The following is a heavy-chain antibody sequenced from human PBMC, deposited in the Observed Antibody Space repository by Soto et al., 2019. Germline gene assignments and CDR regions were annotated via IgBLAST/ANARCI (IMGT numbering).Heavy chain of an antibody. CDR1: GGSFSGYY. V-gene: IGHV4-34*01. Sequence: SETLSLTCAVYGGSFSGYYWSWIRQPPGKGLEWIGEINHSGSTNYNPSLKSRVTISVDTSKNQFSLKLSSVTAADTAVYYCARGQGPDIVATIAVYYYYMDVWGKGTTVTVSS. D-gene: IGHD5-12*01. J-gene: IGHJ6*03. CDR3: ARGQGPDIVATIAVYYYYMDV. CDR2: INHSGST.